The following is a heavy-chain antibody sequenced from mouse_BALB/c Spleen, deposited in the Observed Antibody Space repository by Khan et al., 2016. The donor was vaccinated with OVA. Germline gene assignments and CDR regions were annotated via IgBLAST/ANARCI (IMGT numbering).Heavy chain of an antibody. CDR2: INTHSGVP. V-gene: IGHV9-4*02. D-gene: IGHD2-2*01. J-gene: IGHJ1*01. CDR3: ASGYGYGWYFDV. CDR1: GYTFTTAG. Sequence: QVQLQQSGPELKKPGETVRISCKASGYTFTTAGMQWVQKMPGKGLKWIGWINTHSGVPKYAEDFKGRFAFSLETSASTAYLQIANLKNDDTATYFCASGYGYGWYFDVWGAGTTVTVSS.